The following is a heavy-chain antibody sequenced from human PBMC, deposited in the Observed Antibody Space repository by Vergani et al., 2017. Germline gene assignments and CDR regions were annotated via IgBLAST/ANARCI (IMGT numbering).Heavy chain of an antibody. CDR1: GFTFSSYG. CDR3: ARGAGYCSSTSCPPTLRHYYYYIDV. CDR2: MWYDGSNK. D-gene: IGHD2-2*01. J-gene: IGHJ6*03. V-gene: IGHV3-33*01. Sequence: QVQLVESGGGVVQPGRSLRLSCAASGFTFSSYGLHWVRQAPGKGFEWVAGMWYDGSNKYYADSVKGRFTISRDSSKNTLYLQMNGLRAEDTAVYYCARGAGYCSSTSCPPTLRHYYYYIDVWGKGTTVTVSS.